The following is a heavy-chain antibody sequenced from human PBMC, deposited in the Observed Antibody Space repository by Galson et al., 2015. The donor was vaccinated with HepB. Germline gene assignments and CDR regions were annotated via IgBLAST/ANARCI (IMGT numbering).Heavy chain of an antibody. J-gene: IGHJ6*02. Sequence: SLRLSCAASGFTFSSYEMNWVRQAPGKGLEWVSYISSSGSTIYYADSVKGRFTISRDNAKNSLYLQMNSLRAEDTAVYYCARAEEWLRWRFYYYYGMDVWGQGTTVTVSS. D-gene: IGHD5-12*01. V-gene: IGHV3-48*03. CDR2: ISSSGSTI. CDR1: GFTFSSYE. CDR3: ARAEEWLRWRFYYYYGMDV.